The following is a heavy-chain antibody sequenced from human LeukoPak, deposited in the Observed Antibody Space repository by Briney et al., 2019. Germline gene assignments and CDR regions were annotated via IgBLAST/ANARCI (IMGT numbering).Heavy chain of an antibody. CDR1: GYTFTDYY. J-gene: IGHJ4*02. CDR3: AVSRGYSSSYFDY. V-gene: IGHV1-69-2*01. D-gene: IGHD6-6*01. Sequence: ATVKISCKGSGYTFTDYYMHWGRQAPGKGLEWMGLVDPEDGETIYAEKFQGRVTITADTSTDTAYMELSSLRSEDTAVYYCAVSRGYSSSYFDYWGQGTLVTVSS. CDR2: VDPEDGET.